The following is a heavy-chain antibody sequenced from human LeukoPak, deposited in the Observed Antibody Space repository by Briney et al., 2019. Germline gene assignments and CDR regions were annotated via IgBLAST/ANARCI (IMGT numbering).Heavy chain of an antibody. CDR1: GFTFDDYA. CDR2: ISYDGSNK. Sequence: GGSLRLSCAASGFTFDDYAMHWVRQAPGKGLEWVTFISYDGSNKDYADSVKGRFTISRDNSKNMLYLQMNSLRAEDTAVYYCARVNIAVGRAFDYWGQGTLVSVSS. CDR3: ARVNIAVGRAFDY. D-gene: IGHD2-2*01. V-gene: IGHV3-30*04. J-gene: IGHJ4*02.